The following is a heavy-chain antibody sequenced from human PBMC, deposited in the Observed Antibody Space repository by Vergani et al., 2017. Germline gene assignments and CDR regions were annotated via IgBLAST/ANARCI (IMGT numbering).Heavy chain of an antibody. Sequence: EVQLLESGGGLVQPAGSLRLSCAASGFTFSSYAMSWVRQAPGQGLGWVSAIGGSGGSTYYADSVKGRFTISRDNSKNTLYLQMNSLRAEDTAVYYCAKDRVAAADTFDYWGQGTLVTVSS. D-gene: IGHD6-13*01. V-gene: IGHV3-23*01. CDR1: GFTFSSYA. J-gene: IGHJ4*02. CDR3: AKDRVAAADTFDY. CDR2: IGGSGGST.